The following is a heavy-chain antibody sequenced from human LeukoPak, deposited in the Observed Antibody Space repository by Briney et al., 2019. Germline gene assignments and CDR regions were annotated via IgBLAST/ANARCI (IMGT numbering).Heavy chain of an antibody. CDR2: IYSGGST. J-gene: IGHJ4*02. CDR1: GFTVSSNY. V-gene: IGHV3-66*01. CDR3: ATESGYTYGYHDY. D-gene: IGHD5-18*01. Sequence: PGGSLRLSCAASGFTVSSNYMGWVRQAPGKGLEWVSVIYSGGSTYYADSVKGRFTISRDNSKNTLYLQVNSLRVDDTAVYYCATESGYTYGYHDYWGQGTLVTVSS.